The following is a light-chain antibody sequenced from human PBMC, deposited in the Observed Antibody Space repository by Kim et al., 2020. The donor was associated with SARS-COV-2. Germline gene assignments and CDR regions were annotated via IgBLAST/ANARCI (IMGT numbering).Light chain of an antibody. J-gene: IGLJ1*01. CDR2: YVI. V-gene: IGLV2-14*03. CDR1: SSDVGSDDY. Sequence: IAISCTGTSSDVGSDDYVSWYQQQLRKAPQLLIYYVINRRPGVAARFSGSKSGNTASLPITGLQTADEADYYCCSYTSTYLLRDVFGTGTKLTVL. CDR3: CSYTSTYLLRDV.